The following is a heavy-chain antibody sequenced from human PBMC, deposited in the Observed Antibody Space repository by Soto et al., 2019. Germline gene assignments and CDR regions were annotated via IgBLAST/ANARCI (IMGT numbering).Heavy chain of an antibody. CDR3: ARDVVDSNYYSNFDY. D-gene: IGHD4-4*01. CDR1: GCSISSYY. V-gene: IGHV4-59*01. CDR2: IYYSGST. J-gene: IGHJ4*02. Sequence: SETLSLTCTVSGCSISSYYWSWIRQPPGKGLEWIGYIYYSGSTNYNPSLKSRVTISVDTSKNQFSLKLSSVTAADTAVYYCARDVVDSNYYSNFDYWGQGTLVTVSS.